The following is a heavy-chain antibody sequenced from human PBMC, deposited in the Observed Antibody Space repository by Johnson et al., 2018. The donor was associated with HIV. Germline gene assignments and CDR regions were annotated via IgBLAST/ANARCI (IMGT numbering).Heavy chain of an antibody. V-gene: IGHV3-11*04. J-gene: IGHJ3*02. D-gene: IGHD6-19*01. CDR2: ISSSGSTI. CDR1: GFTFSDYY. Sequence: QVQLVESGGGLVKPGGSLRLSCEASGFTFSDYYMSWIRQAPGKGLEWVSYISSSGSTIYYAVSVTGRFSISRDNSKNTLYLQMNSLTAEDTAVYYCAKPQWAVAGRGTHDAFDIWGQGTMVTVSS. CDR3: AKPQWAVAGRGTHDAFDI.